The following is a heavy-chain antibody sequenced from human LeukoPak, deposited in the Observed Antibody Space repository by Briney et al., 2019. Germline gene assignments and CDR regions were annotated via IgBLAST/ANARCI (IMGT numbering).Heavy chain of an antibody. CDR3: ARDNVYYYDDTGALDDFDI. D-gene: IGHD3-22*01. V-gene: IGHV3-66*01. Sequence: TGGSLRLSCAASEFSVGSNYMTWVRQAPGKGLEWVSLIYSGGSTYYADSVKGRFTISRDNSKNTLYLQMNSLRVEDTAVYFCARDNVYYYDDTGALDDFDIWGQGTTVTVAS. CDR1: EFSVGSNY. CDR2: IYSGGST. J-gene: IGHJ3*02.